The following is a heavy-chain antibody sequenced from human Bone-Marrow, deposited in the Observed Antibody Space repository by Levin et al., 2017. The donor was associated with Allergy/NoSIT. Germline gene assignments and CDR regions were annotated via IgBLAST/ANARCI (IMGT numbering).Heavy chain of an antibody. J-gene: IGHJ4*02. CDR2: ISYRGTT. CDR3: ARLDGYYFEY. CDR1: GGSISSAGYH. V-gene: IGHV4-31*03. Sequence: SQTLSLTCTVSGGSISSAGYHWTWIRQSPGKGLEWIGYISYRGTTYYNPSLKSRLTMSLDTSEQRFSLNLNSVTAADTAIYYCARLDGYYFEYWGQGTLVTVSS. D-gene: IGHD3-9*01.